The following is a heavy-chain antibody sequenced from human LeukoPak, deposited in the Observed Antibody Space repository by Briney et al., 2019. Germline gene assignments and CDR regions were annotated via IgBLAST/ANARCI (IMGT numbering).Heavy chain of an antibody. CDR3: ARGSGYYFY. CDR1: GASISSHD. J-gene: IGHJ4*02. D-gene: IGHD3-22*01. V-gene: IGHV4-59*11. Sequence: PSETLSLTCTVSGASISSHDWSWILQPPGKGLEWIGYINHSGGTNYNPSLKSRVTISVDTSKNQFSLKLTSVTAADTAVYYCARGSGYYFYWGQGTLVTVSS. CDR2: INHSGGT.